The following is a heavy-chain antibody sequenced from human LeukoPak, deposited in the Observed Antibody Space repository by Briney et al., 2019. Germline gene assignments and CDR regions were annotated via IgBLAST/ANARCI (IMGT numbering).Heavy chain of an antibody. Sequence: GASVKVSCKASGYTFTSYYMHWVRQAPGQGLEWMGIINPSGGSTSYAQKFQGRVTMTRDTSTSTVYMELSSLRSEDTAVYYCAKELTVWAQTLYYYYYGMDVWGQGTTVIVSS. CDR2: INPSGGST. D-gene: IGHD3-16*01. J-gene: IGHJ6*02. CDR1: GYTFTSYY. CDR3: AKELTVWAQTLYYYYYGMDV. V-gene: IGHV1-46*01.